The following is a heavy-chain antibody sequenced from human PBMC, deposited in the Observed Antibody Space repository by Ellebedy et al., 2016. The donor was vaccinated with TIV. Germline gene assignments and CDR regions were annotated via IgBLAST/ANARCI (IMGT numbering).Heavy chain of an antibody. CDR1: GFTFSSYW. J-gene: IGHJ4*02. CDR3: VKEYGPPSLFDY. CDR2: IDSNGGRT. Sequence: GESLKISCAASGFTFSSYWMHWVRQTPGKGLEHLATIDSNGGRTFYVDSVRGRFTISRDNSKNTLYLQMSSLRPEDTAVYYCVKEYGPPSLFDYWGQGALVTVSS. D-gene: IGHD3-10*01. V-gene: IGHV3-64D*06.